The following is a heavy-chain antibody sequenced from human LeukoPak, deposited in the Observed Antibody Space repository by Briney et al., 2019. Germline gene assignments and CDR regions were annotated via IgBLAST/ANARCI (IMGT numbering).Heavy chain of an antibody. J-gene: IGHJ4*02. V-gene: IGHV3-48*03. Sequence: KPGRSLRLSCAASGFTFSSYEMNWVRQAPGKGLEWVSYISRSGSTIYYADSVKGRFTISRDNAKNSLYLQMNSLRAEDTAVYYCARETSRWYSNSSEFDYWGQGTLVTVSS. CDR3: ARETSRWYSNSSEFDY. CDR1: GFTFSSYE. D-gene: IGHD6-6*01. CDR2: ISRSGSTI.